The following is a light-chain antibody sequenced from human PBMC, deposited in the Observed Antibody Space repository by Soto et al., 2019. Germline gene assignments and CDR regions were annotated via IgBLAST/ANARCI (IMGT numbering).Light chain of an antibody. CDR3: ASFTTTGTVL. V-gene: IGLV2-14*01. CDR1: SSDIGGYNS. Sequence: QSALTQPASVSGSPGQSITISCTGTSSDIGGYNSVSWFQHHPGKAPKLMIYEVTNRPSGVSNRFSGSNFDNTASLTISGLQAEDEADYFCASFTTTGTVLFGAGTQLTVL. J-gene: IGLJ2*01. CDR2: EVT.